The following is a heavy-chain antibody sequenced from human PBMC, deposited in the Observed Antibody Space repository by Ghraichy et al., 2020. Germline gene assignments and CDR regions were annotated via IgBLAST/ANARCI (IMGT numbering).Heavy chain of an antibody. CDR2: INHSGST. V-gene: IGHV4-34*01. D-gene: IGHD1-26*01. J-gene: IGHJ4*02. CDR3: ARGSPPPTAY. Sequence: SETLSLTCAVYGGSFSGYYWSWIRPPPGKGLEWIGEINHSGSTNYNPSLKSRVTISVDTSKNQFSLKLSSVTAADTAVYYCARGSPPPTAYWGQGTLVTVSS. CDR1: GGSFSGYY.